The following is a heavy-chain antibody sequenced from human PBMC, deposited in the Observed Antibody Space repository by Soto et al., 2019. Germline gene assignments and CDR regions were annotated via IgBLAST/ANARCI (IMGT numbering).Heavy chain of an antibody. J-gene: IGHJ4*02. CDR2: IYHSGST. V-gene: IGHV4-39*01. D-gene: IGHD3-22*01. Sequence: QLQLQESGPGLVKPSETLSLTCTVSGGSIRSSNYYWGWIRQPPGKGLEWIGSIYHSGSTHHNPSLKSRVTLSVDTSKNRFSLKVNSVTAADTAGYYCARHAMLDYYDSSGYPDYWGQGTLVTVSS. CDR1: GGSIRSSNYY. CDR3: ARHAMLDYYDSSGYPDY.